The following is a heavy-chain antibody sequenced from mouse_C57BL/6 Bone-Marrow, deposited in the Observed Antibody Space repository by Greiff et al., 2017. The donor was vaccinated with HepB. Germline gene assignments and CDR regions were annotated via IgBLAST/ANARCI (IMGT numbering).Heavy chain of an antibody. J-gene: IGHJ4*01. CDR3: TTYGNYRYYAMDY. Sequence: EVKLQESGAELVRPGASVKLSCTASGFNIKDDYMHWVKQRPEQGLEWIGWIDPENGDTEYASKFQGKATITADTSSNTAYLQLSSLTSEDTAVYYCTTYGNYRYYAMDYWGQGTSVTVSS. V-gene: IGHV14-4*01. CDR2: IDPENGDT. CDR1: GFNIKDDY. D-gene: IGHD2-1*01.